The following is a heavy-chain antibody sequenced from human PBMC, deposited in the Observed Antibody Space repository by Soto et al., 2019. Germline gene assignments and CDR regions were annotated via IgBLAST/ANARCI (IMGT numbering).Heavy chain of an antibody. CDR3: AGMPYTSGLRFDP. J-gene: IGHJ5*02. CDR1: GDSYSISTYS. D-gene: IGHD6-19*01. V-gene: IGHV4-30-2*01. Sequence: ASETLSLTCNMSGDSYSISTYSWSWIRQPPGKALQWIGFIYQSGVTSHNPSLASRVSISLDRSNNQCSLKLKSVTAADTAVYFCAGMPYTSGLRFDPWGPGTLVTVSS. CDR2: IYQSGVT.